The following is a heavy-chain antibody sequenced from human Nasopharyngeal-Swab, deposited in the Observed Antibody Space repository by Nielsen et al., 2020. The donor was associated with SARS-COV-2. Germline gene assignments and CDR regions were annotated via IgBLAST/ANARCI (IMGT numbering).Heavy chain of an antibody. Sequence: GGPPRLPWAALGFSFSSYSMNWVRQAPGKGLEWVSYISSSSSTIYYADSVKGRFTISRDNAKNSLYLQMNSLRAEDTAVYYCARAFPGSSGWYPFDYWGQGTLVTVSS. J-gene: IGHJ4*02. D-gene: IGHD6-19*01. CDR3: ARAFPGSSGWYPFDY. V-gene: IGHV3-48*04. CDR1: GFSFSSYS. CDR2: ISSSSSTI.